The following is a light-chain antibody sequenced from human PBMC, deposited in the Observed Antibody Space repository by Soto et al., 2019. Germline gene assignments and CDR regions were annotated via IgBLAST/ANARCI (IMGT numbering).Light chain of an antibody. J-gene: IGKJ3*01. V-gene: IGKV3-11*01. CDR1: QSVSSY. CDR3: QQPEA. CDR2: DAS. Sequence: EIALTQSLATLSLSPGERATLTCRASQSVSSYLAWYQQKPGQAPRLLIYDASNRATGIPARFSGSGSGTDFTLTISSLEPEDFAVYYCQQPEAFGPGTKVDIK.